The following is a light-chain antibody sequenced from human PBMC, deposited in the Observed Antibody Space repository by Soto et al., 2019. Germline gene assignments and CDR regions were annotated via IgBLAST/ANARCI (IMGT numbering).Light chain of an antibody. J-gene: IGKJ1*01. CDR1: QSIDSY. Sequence: DIQMTQSPSSLSASVGDRVTITCRASQSIDSYLNWYQQKPGKAPNLLISAASSLQSGVPARFSGSGSGTDFTLTISSLQPEDSATYYCQQGFSTRWTFGQGTTVA. CDR2: AAS. V-gene: IGKV1-39*01. CDR3: QQGFSTRWT.